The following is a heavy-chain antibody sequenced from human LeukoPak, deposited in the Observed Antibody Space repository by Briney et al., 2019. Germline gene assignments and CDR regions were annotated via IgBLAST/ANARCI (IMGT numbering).Heavy chain of an antibody. CDR1: GFTVSSNH. J-gene: IGHJ4*02. CDR2: IDSGGST. V-gene: IGHV3-66*01. CDR3: ARDGDGGLGSDY. D-gene: IGHD4-23*01. Sequence: PGGSLRLSCAASGFTVSSNHMSWVRQAPGRGLEWVSFIDSGGSTYYADSVKGRFTISRDNSKNTLYLQMNSLRTEDTAVYYCARDGDGGLGSDYWGQGTLVTV.